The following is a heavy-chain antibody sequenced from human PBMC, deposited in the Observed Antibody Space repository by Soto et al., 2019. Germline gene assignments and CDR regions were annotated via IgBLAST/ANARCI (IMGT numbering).Heavy chain of an antibody. J-gene: IGHJ4*02. CDR1: GGSFSGYY. V-gene: IGHV4-34*01. D-gene: IGHD4-17*01. Sequence: SETLSLTCAAYGGSFSGYYWSWIRQPPGKGLEWIGEINHSGSTNYNPSLKSRVTISVDTSKNQFSLKLSSVTAADTAVYYCADIYYGDYFDYWGQGTLVTVSS. CDR3: ADIYYGDYFDY. CDR2: INHSGST.